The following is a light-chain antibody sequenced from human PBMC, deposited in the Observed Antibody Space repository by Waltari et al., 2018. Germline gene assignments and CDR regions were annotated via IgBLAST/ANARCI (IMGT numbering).Light chain of an antibody. CDR2: DAS. J-gene: IGKJ3*01. CDR3: QQFINDPLT. V-gene: IGKV1D-13*01. CDR1: QDIVSA. Sequence: AIQLTQSPSSLSASVGHRVTITCRASQDIVSALAWYQQKPGRAPKLLISDASTLETGVPSRFSGSGSGTDFTLSISSRQPEDFATYYCQQFINDPLTFGPGTTVDVK.